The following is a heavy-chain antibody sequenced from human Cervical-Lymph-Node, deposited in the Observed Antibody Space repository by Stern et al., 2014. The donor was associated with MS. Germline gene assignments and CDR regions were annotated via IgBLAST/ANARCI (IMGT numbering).Heavy chain of an antibody. CDR1: GITFSHSA. J-gene: IGHJ5*02. V-gene: IGHV1-58*02. CDR2: VVVFNGDV. D-gene: IGHD3-3*01. Sequence: QLVQSRPEVKKPGTSVKVSCKASGITFSHSAIQWLRQARGQRPEWIGWVVVFNGDVNYAPRFQERVTITRDMSTSTVYMELRSLRSEDTAIYYCASERYTYYDDQRPPGGFDPWGQGTLVTVSS. CDR3: ASERYTYYDDQRPPGGFDP.